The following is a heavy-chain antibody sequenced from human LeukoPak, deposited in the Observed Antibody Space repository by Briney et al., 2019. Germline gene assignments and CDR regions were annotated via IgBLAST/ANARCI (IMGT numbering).Heavy chain of an antibody. CDR2: IYSVGST. V-gene: IGHV4-39*01. D-gene: IGHD6-13*01. CDR1: GGSISGTSYY. CDR3: AGPDGSSIWPFDY. J-gene: IGHJ4*02. Sequence: SETLSLTCTVSGGSISGTSYYWGWIRQPPGKGLEWIGSIYSVGSTYYNPSLKSRVTISVDTSKNQFSLKLSSVTAADTAVYYCAGPDGSSIWPFDYWGQGTLVTVSS.